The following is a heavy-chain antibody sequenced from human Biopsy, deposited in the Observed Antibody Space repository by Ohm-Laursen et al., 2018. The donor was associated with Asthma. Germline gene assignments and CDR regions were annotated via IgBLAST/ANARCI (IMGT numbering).Heavy chain of an antibody. CDR3: ARAAITGIRGWFDP. V-gene: IGHV4-34*01. Sequence: SETLSLTCTVYGGYLTGHYWNWIRQPPRKGLEWIGEIDQSGYANYNPSLKSRVPISADTSKNQFHLNLSSVTAADTAVYFCARAAITGIRGWFDPWGQGTLVTVSS. CDR2: IDQSGYA. J-gene: IGHJ5*02. CDR1: GGYLTGHY. D-gene: IGHD1-20*01.